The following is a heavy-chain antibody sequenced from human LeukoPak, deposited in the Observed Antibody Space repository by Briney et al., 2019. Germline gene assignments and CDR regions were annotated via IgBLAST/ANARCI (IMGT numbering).Heavy chain of an antibody. CDR2: INPSGGST. J-gene: IGHJ4*02. CDR1: GYTFTSYY. CDR3: ARDFRGIYYFDY. D-gene: IGHD3-10*01. Sequence: ASVKVSCKASGYTFTSYYMHWVRQAPGQGLEWMGIINPSGGSTSYAQKFQGRVTMTRDMSTSTVYMELSSLRSEDTAVYYCARDFRGIYYFDYWGQGTPVTVSS. V-gene: IGHV1-46*01.